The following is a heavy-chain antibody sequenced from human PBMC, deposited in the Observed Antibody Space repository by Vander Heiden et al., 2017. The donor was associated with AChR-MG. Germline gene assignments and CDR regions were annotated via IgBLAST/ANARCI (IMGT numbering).Heavy chain of an antibody. V-gene: IGHV2-26*01. CDR3: ARFQGSRKYSQNGFDY. Sequence: QVTLKESGPVLVKPTETLTLTCTVFVFSLSNARMCVSWVHQPPGKALEWLALIFSYDVKSYSTSMKSRLTISKDTSKSQVVLTMTNMDPVDTATYYCARFQGSRKYSQNGFDYWGQGTLVTVSS. D-gene: IGHD5-18*01. CDR1: VFSLSNARMC. J-gene: IGHJ4*02. CDR2: IFSYDVK.